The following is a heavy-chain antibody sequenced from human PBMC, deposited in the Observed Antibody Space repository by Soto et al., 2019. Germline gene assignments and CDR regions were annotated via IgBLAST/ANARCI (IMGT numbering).Heavy chain of an antibody. CDR1: GLTLSSNA. J-gene: IGHJ4*02. CDR2: VSGAST. V-gene: IGHV3-23*01. Sequence: GGSLRLSCAASGLTLSSNAMSWVRQAPGRGLEWVSGVSGASTYYADSVKGRFTISRDNSKNTLYLQTNSLRADDTAIYYCAKVPLSLRFYDYWGQGTLVTVSS. CDR3: AKVPLSLRFYDY. D-gene: IGHD4-17*01.